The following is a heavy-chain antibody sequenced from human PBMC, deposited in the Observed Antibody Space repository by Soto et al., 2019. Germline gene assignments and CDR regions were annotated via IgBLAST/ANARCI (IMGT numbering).Heavy chain of an antibody. J-gene: IGHJ4*02. CDR2: INHRGST. CDR3: ARDYYDSSGPDY. V-gene: IGHV4-34*01. D-gene: IGHD3-22*01. CDR1: GGSFSGYY. Sequence: SEPLSLTCAVYGGSFSGYYWSWIRQPPGKGLEWIGEINHRGSTNYNPSLKSRVTISVDTSKNQFTLKLSSVTAADTAVYYCARDYYDSSGPDYWGQGTLVTVSS.